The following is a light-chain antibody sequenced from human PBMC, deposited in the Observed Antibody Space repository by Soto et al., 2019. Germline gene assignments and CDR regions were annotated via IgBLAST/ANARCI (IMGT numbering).Light chain of an antibody. J-gene: IGLJ2*01. Sequence: QSVLTQPPSASGTPGQRVTISCSGGSSNIGSNTVNWYQHFPGTAPKLLIYSNNYRPSGVPDRFSGSKSGTSASLAISGLQSEDEADYYCATWDDSLNGHVVFGGGTKLTVL. CDR1: SSNIGSNT. CDR2: SNN. CDR3: ATWDDSLNGHVV. V-gene: IGLV1-44*01.